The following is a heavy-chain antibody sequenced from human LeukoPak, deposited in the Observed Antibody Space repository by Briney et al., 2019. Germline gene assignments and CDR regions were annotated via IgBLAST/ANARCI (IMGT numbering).Heavy chain of an antibody. Sequence: GSLRLSCAASGFTFSSYWMSWVRQAPGKGLEWIGYIYVSGNSNYNPSLKSRVSISLDTSKNQVSLTLTSVTAADTAVYYCARHPFSSPFDHWGQGTLVAVSS. CDR1: GFTFSSYW. CDR3: ARHPFSSPFDH. V-gene: IGHV4-59*08. J-gene: IGHJ4*02. D-gene: IGHD2/OR15-2a*01. CDR2: IYVSGNS.